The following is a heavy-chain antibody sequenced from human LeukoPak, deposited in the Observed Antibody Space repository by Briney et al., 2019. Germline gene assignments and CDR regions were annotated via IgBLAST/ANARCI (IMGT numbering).Heavy chain of an antibody. CDR3: ARDNERRLTAAGTAAFDL. Sequence: SETLSLTCTVSGGSISSPYWTWIRQPPGKGLEWIGEISLTGSSDYNPSLRSRATISVDKSKNQVSLNLTSVTAADTAIYYCARDNERRLTAAGTAAFDLWGRGTLVTVSS. CDR2: ISLTGSS. CDR1: GGSISSPY. V-gene: IGHV4-59*11. J-gene: IGHJ2*01. D-gene: IGHD6-13*01.